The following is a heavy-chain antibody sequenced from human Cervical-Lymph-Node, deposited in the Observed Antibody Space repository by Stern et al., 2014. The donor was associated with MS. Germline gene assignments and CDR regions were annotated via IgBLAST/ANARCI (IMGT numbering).Heavy chain of an antibody. CDR2: TRCDGSEK. D-gene: IGHD2-15*01. CDR3: AREGYCDY. Sequence: LVESGGGLVQPGGSLRLSCAASGFIFSNSWMSWVRQAPGKGLEWVANTRCDGSEKNYVDSVKGRFTISRDNAKNTLYLQMNSLRAEDTAMYYCAREGYCDYWGQGTLVTVSS. V-gene: IGHV3-7*01. J-gene: IGHJ4*02. CDR1: GFIFSNSW.